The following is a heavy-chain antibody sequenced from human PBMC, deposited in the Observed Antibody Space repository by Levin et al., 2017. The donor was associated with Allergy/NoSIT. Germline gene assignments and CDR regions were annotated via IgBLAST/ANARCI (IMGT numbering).Heavy chain of an antibody. CDR3: ATVAATGACCWFDP. V-gene: IGHV4-39*01. CDR2: IYYSGRT. J-gene: IGHJ5*02. Sequence: SETLSLTCTVSGGSFSSRSYYGGWIRQAPGRGLEWLGSIYYSGRTYHSPSLKSRVTMSVDTSKNQFSLSLSSVTAADTAVYYCATVAATGACCWFDPWGQGILVTVSS. D-gene: IGHD6-13*01. CDR1: GGSFSSRSYY.